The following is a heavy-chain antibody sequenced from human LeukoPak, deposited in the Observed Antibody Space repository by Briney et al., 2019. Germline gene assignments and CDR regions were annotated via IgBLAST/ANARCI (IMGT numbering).Heavy chain of an antibody. V-gene: IGHV1-2*02. Sequence: ASVKVSCKASGYTFTGYYIHWVRQAPGQGLEWMGWINPNSGGTNYAQKFQVRVTMTRDTAISTDYMELSRRRSDDTAVYYCAREVSEYSSSGGYYYYYMDVWGKGTTVTVSS. D-gene: IGHD6-6*01. CDR3: AREVSEYSSSGGYYYYYMDV. CDR1: GYTFTGYY. J-gene: IGHJ6*03. CDR2: INPNSGGT.